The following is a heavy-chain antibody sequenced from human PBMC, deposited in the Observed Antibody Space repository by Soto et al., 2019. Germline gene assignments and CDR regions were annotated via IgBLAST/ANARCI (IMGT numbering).Heavy chain of an antibody. J-gene: IGHJ6*02. CDR3: ARAGDSSSWYDYYGMDV. CDR1: GYTFTSYD. Sequence: ASVKVSCKASGYTFTSYDINWARQATGQGLEWMGWMNPNSGNTGYAQKFQGRVTMTRNTSISTAYMELSSLRSEDTAVYYCARAGDSSSWYDYYGMDVWGQGTTVTVSS. D-gene: IGHD6-13*01. CDR2: MNPNSGNT. V-gene: IGHV1-8*01.